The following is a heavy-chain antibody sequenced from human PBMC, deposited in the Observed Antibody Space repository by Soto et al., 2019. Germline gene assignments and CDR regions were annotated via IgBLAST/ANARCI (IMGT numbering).Heavy chain of an antibody. D-gene: IGHD2-2*01. J-gene: IGHJ4*02. CDR2: ISSSSSYI. CDR3: ARDECSSTSCYARIDY. CDR1: GFTFSSYS. Sequence: EVQLVESGGGLVKPGGSLRLSCAASGFTFSSYSMNWVRQAPGKGLEWVSSISSSSSYIYYADSVKGRFTISRDNAKNXLYLQMNSLRAEDTAVYYCARDECSSTSCYARIDYWGQGTLVTVSS. V-gene: IGHV3-21*01.